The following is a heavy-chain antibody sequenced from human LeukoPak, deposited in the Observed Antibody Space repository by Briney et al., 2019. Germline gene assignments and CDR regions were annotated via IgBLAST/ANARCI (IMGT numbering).Heavy chain of an antibody. J-gene: IGHJ5*02. CDR2: IYPGDSDT. V-gene: IGHV5-51*01. CDR1: GYSFTSYW. Sequence: GESLKISCKGSGYSFTSYWIGWVRQMPGKGLEWMGIIYPGDSDTRYSTSFQGQVTISADKSISTAYLQWSSLKASDTAMYYCARVVVPAAITGIWFDPWGQGTLVTVSS. D-gene: IGHD2-2*02. CDR3: ARVVVPAAITGIWFDP.